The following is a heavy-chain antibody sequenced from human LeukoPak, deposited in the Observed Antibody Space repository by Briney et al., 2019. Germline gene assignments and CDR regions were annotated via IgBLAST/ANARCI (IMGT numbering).Heavy chain of an antibody. V-gene: IGHV1-18*04. Sequence: ASVKVSCKASGYTFTDYFIIWVRQAPGQGLEWMGWISAYNGSTNYAQKLQGRVTMTTDTSTSTAYMELRSLRSDVTALYYCARKAVAGTGKFDYWGQGTLVTVSS. CDR3: ARKAVAGTGKFDY. J-gene: IGHJ4*02. D-gene: IGHD6-19*01. CDR2: ISAYNGST. CDR1: GYTFTDYF.